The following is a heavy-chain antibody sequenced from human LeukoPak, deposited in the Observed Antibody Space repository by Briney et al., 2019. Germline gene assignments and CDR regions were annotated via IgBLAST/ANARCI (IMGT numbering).Heavy chain of an antibody. J-gene: IGHJ4*02. Sequence: PSETLSLTGTVSGGSISSSSYYWGWIRQPPGKGLEWIGSIYYSGSTYYNPSLKSRVTISVDTSKNQFSLKLSSVTAADTAVYYCARDRNDDFWSGYYSNYFDYWGQGTLVTVSS. V-gene: IGHV4-39*07. D-gene: IGHD3-3*01. CDR2: IYYSGST. CDR1: GGSISSSSYY. CDR3: ARDRNDDFWSGYYSNYFDY.